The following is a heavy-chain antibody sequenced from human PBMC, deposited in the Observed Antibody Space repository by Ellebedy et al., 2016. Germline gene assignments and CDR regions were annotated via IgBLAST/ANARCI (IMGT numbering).Heavy chain of an antibody. J-gene: IGHJ3*02. CDR1: GDTMFGQHVA. Sequence: SETLSLXXAISGDTMFGQHVAWNWIRQSPSRGLEWLGRTYYRSKWYNDYAVSVKSRIIINADTSKNQFSLQLNSVTPEDTAMYYCTRGQFTAFDIWGQGTMVTVSS. CDR3: TRGQFTAFDI. CDR2: TYYRSKWYN. V-gene: IGHV6-1*01. D-gene: IGHD5-24*01.